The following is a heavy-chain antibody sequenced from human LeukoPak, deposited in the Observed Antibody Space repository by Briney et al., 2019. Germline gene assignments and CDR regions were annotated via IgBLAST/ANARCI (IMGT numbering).Heavy chain of an antibody. J-gene: IGHJ4*02. CDR3: ARLVTTPYFFDY. V-gene: IGHV3-9*01. Sequence: AGGSLRLSCAASGFTFDDYAMHWVRQAPGKGLEWVSGISWNSGSIGYADSVKGRFTISRDNAKNSLYLQMNSLRAEDTAVYYCARLVTTPYFFDYWGQGTLVTVSS. CDR1: GFTFDDYA. D-gene: IGHD4-17*01. CDR2: ISWNSGSI.